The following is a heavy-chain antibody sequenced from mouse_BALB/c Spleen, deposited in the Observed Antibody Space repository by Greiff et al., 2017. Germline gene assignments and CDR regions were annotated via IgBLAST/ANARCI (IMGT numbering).Heavy chain of an antibody. D-gene: IGHD2-10*01. CDR2: ISSGGST. J-gene: IGHJ3*01. V-gene: IGHV5-6-5*01. Sequence: EVQGVESGGGLVKPGGSLKLSCAASGFTFSSYAMSWVRQTPEKRLEWVASISSGGSTYYPDSVKGRFTISRDNARNILYLQMSSLRSEDTAMYYCARASYYGNYVWFAYWGQGTLVTVSA. CDR1: GFTFSSYA. CDR3: ARASYYGNYVWFAY.